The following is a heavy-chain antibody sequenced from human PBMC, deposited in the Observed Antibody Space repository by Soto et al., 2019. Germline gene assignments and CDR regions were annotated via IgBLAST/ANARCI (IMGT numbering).Heavy chain of an antibody. Sequence: GASVKVSCKASGYTFTSYYMHWVRQAPGQGLEWMGIINPSGGSTSYAQKFQGRVTMTRDTSTSTVYMELSSLRSEDTAVYYCAREATVVIPGDAFDIWGQGTMVTVSS. CDR1: GYTFTSYY. CDR2: INPSGGST. V-gene: IGHV1-46*01. CDR3: AREATVVIPGDAFDI. J-gene: IGHJ3*02. D-gene: IGHD4-17*01.